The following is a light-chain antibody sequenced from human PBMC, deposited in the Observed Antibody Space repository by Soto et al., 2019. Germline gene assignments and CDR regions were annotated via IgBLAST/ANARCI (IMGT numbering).Light chain of an antibody. J-gene: IGLJ2*01. Sequence: QSALTQPASVSGSPGQSVTLSCTGTGSDVGGYNFFSWYQQHPGKAPKLMIYDVNIRPSGVSNRFSGSKSSNTASLTISGLQAEYEDDYYCCSYASASTRVVFGGGTKLTVL. V-gene: IGLV2-14*03. CDR3: CSYASASTRVV. CDR2: DVN. CDR1: GSDVGGYNF.